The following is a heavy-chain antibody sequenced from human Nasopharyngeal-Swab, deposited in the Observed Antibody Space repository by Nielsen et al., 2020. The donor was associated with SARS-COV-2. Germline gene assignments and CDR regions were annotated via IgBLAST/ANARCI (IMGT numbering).Heavy chain of an antibody. V-gene: IGHV1-46*01. CDR3: ARDRFWTGAFDI. CDR1: GYTFTSYY. D-gene: IGHD1-1*01. J-gene: IGHJ3*02. CDR2: INPSGGST. Sequence: GESLKISCKASGYTFTSYYMHWVRQAPGQGLEWMGIINPSGGSTSYAQKFQGRVTMTRDTSTSTVYMELSSLRSEDTAVYYCARDRFWTGAFDIWGQGTMVTVSS.